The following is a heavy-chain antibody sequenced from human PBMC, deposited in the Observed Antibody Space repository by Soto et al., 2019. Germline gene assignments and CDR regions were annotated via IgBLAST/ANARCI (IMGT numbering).Heavy chain of an antibody. V-gene: IGHV3-30*03. CDR1: EFSFSAYG. CDR2: ISYDGNDK. Sequence: QVQLVESGGGVVRPGRSLRLSCVASEFSFSAYGMHWVRLAPGKGLQWVAVISYDGNDKYYADSVKDRFTISRDDSKNTLYLQMNSLRREDTAIYYCARRKTVTTGHYYYYIDVWGKGTTVTVSS. CDR3: ARRKTVTTGHYYYYIDV. J-gene: IGHJ6*03. D-gene: IGHD4-17*01.